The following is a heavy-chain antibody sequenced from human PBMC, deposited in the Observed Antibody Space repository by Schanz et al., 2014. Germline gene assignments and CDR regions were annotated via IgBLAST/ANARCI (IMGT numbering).Heavy chain of an antibody. D-gene: IGHD5-12*01. CDR1: FFPFPTNY. CDR3: ARDGGRDGYNLAFDV. V-gene: IGHV3-53*01. J-gene: IGHJ3*01. Sequence: EVQLVESGGGLLHPGFSLLLSCAVSFFPFPTNYMSWVRQAPGKGLEWISSMYINSGSTQYADSVKGRFIISRDSSKNTLFLQMNSLRAEDTAVYFCARDGGRDGYNLAFDVWGQGTLVTVSS. CDR2: MYINSGST.